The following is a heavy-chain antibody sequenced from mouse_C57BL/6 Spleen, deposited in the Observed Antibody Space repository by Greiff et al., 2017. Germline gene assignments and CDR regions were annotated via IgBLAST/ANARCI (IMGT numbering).Heavy chain of an antibody. D-gene: IGHD2-3*01. CDR1: GFTFSNYW. Sequence: EVKLVESGGGLVQPGGSMKLSCVASGFTFSNYWMNWVRQSPEKGLEWVAQIRLKSDNYATHYAESVKGRFTISRDDSKSSVYLQMNNLRAEDTGIYYCTRWPYFDYWGQGTTRTVSS. CDR2: IRLKSDNYAT. V-gene: IGHV6-3*01. J-gene: IGHJ2*01. CDR3: TRWPYFDY.